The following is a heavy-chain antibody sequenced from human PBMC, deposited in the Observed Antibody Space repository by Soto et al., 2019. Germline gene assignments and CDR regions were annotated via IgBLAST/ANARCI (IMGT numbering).Heavy chain of an antibody. D-gene: IGHD6-19*01. CDR1: GGSISSSNW. Sequence: QVQLQESGPGLVKPSGTLSLTCAVSGGSISSSNWWSWVRQPPGKGLESIGEIYHSGSTNYNPSLKSRVTISVDKSKNQFSLKRSSVTAADTAVYYCARDEKSIAVAGIQGGMDVWGQGTTVTVSS. CDR2: IYHSGST. V-gene: IGHV4-4*02. CDR3: ARDEKSIAVAGIQGGMDV. J-gene: IGHJ6*02.